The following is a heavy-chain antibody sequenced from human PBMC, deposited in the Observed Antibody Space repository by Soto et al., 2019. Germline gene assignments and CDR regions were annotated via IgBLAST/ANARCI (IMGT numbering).Heavy chain of an antibody. CDR2: INPSSGGT. V-gene: IGHV1-2*02. J-gene: IGHJ5*02. D-gene: IGHD6-13*01. Sequence: SVKVSCKASGYPLTAKYLHWVRQAPGQGLEWMGWINPSSGGTKEAQKFRGRVTMTRDTSISAAYMELSRLTSDDTAVYYCAKGGSSWTEWFDPWGQGTLVTVSS. CDR1: GYPLTAKY. CDR3: AKGGSSWTEWFDP.